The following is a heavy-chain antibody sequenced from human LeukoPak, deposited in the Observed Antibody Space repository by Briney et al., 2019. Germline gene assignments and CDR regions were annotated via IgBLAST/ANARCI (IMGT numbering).Heavy chain of an antibody. Sequence: ASVKVSCKASGYSFTSYGISWVRQAPGQGLEWMGWISAYNGNTNYAQKLQGRVTMTTDTSTSTAYMELRSLRSDDTAVYNCAREERPIAALGRGALDYWGQGTLVTVSS. CDR2: ISAYNGNT. D-gene: IGHD6-13*01. V-gene: IGHV1-18*01. J-gene: IGHJ4*02. CDR3: AREERPIAALGRGALDY. CDR1: GYSFTSYG.